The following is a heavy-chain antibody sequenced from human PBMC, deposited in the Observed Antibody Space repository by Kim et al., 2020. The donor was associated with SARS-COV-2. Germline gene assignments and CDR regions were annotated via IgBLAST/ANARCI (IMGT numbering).Heavy chain of an antibody. J-gene: IGHJ6*02. CDR2: IIPILGIA. Sequence: SVKVSCKASGGTFSSYAISWVRQAPGQGLEWMGRIIPILGIANYAQKFQGRVTITADKSTSTAYMELSSLRSEDTAVYYCARDVETFIAARPSYYYGMDVWGQGTTVTVSS. D-gene: IGHD6-6*01. V-gene: IGHV1-69*04. CDR3: ARDVETFIAARPSYYYGMDV. CDR1: GGTFSSYA.